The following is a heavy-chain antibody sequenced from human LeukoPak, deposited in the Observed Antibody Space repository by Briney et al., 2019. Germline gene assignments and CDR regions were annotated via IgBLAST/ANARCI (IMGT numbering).Heavy chain of an antibody. CDR3: ARQMTGYSSSWYLGDYFDY. V-gene: IGHV4-4*07. Sequence: SETLSLTCTVSGGSISSYYWSWIRQPAGKGLEWIGRIYTSGSTNYSPSLKSRVTMSVDTSKNQFSLKLSSVTAADTAVYYCARQMTGYSSSWYLGDYFDYWGQGTLVTVSS. J-gene: IGHJ4*02. D-gene: IGHD6-13*01. CDR1: GGSISSYY. CDR2: IYTSGST.